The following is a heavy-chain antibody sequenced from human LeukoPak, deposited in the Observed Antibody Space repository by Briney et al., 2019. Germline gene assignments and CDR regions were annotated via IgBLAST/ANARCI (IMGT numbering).Heavy chain of an antibody. D-gene: IGHD3-9*01. V-gene: IGHV3-48*04. CDR2: ITSSSNII. CDR3: ARGQSRYFDWYLGFFDY. CDR1: GFTFNSYS. J-gene: IGHJ4*02. Sequence: GGSLRLSCAASGFTFNSYSMNWVRQAPGKGLEWVSFITSSSNIIYYADSVKGRFTISRDNAKNSLYLQMNSLRADDTAVYYCARGQSRYFDWYLGFFDYWGQGTLVTVSS.